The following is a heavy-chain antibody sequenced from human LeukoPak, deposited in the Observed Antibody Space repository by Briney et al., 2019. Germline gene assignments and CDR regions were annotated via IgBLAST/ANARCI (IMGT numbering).Heavy chain of an antibody. Sequence: PSETLSLTCTVSGGSISITSYYWGWIRQPPGKGLEWIGSMYSSGSTYYNPSLKSRVTISVDTSKNQFSLKLSSVTAADTAVYYCARDPQDAFDIWGQGTMVTVSS. CDR2: MYSSGST. CDR3: ARDPQDAFDI. V-gene: IGHV4-39*07. J-gene: IGHJ3*02. CDR1: GGSISITSYY.